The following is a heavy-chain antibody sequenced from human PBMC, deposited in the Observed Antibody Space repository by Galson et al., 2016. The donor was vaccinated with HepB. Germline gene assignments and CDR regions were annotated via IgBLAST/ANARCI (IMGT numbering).Heavy chain of an antibody. CDR2: IKQDGSAK. Sequence: SLRLSCATSGFTFSSNWMSWVRQAPGKGLEWVAIIKQDGSAKYYVDSLKGRFTISRDNAKNSLYLQMSSLRPEDTAVYYCALGQGFLADSWGQGTLVTVSP. CDR3: ALGQGFLADS. CDR1: GFTFSSNW. J-gene: IGHJ4*02. V-gene: IGHV3-7*05.